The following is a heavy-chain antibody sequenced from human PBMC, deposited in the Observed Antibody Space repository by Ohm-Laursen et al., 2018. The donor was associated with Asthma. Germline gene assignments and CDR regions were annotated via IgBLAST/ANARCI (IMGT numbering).Heavy chain of an antibody. CDR2: ISGSGGRT. D-gene: IGHD3/OR15-3a*01. CDR1: GFTFSNQA. CDR3: ATWTGNYPLDV. J-gene: IGHJ6*02. V-gene: IGHV3-23*01. Sequence: SLRLSCAASGFTFSNQAMSWVRQAPGKGLEWVSAISGSGGRTYYADSVKGRFTISRDNSKNTLYLLLNGLRADDTAVYYCATWTGNYPLDVWGQGTKVTVSS.